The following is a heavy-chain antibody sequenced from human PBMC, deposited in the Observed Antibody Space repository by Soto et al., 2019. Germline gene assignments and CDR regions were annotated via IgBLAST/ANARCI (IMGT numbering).Heavy chain of an antibody. J-gene: IGHJ6*03. CDR2: TYYRSKWYN. D-gene: IGHD3-9*01. V-gene: IGHV6-1*01. CDR3: ARESLVLRYPEGVPGGYYYYYMDV. CDR1: GDSVSSNSAA. Sequence: SQTLSLTCAISGDSVSSNSAAWNWIRQSPSRGLEWLGRTYYRSKWYNDYAVSVKSRITINPDTSKNQFSLQLNSVTPEDTAVYYCARESLVLRYPEGVPGGYYYYYMDVWGKGTTVTVSS.